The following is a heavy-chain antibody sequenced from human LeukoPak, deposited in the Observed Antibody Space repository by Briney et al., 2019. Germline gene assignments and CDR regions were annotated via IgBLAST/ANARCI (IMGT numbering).Heavy chain of an antibody. CDR3: ARDSYGSGSYYSDY. CDR1: GFTFSTYG. J-gene: IGHJ4*02. D-gene: IGHD3-10*01. CDR2: ISGSGDRT. Sequence: GGSLRLSCAASGFTFSTYGMSWVRQAPGKGLEWVSTISGSGDRTYYTDSVKGRFTISRDNSKNTLYLQMNSLRAEDTAVYYCARDSYGSGSYYSDYWGQGTLVTVSS. V-gene: IGHV3-23*01.